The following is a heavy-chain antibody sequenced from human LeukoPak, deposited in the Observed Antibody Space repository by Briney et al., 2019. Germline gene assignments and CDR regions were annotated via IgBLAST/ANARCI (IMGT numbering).Heavy chain of an antibody. V-gene: IGHV3-23*01. J-gene: IGHJ4*02. Sequence: GGSLRLSCAASGFTFSSYAMHWVRQAPGKGLEWVSAISTSGDNTYYADSVRGRFTISRDNSKDTLYLQMNSLRAEDTAVYYCARKVYHRFDYWGQGTLVTVSS. CDR1: GFTFSSYA. CDR2: ISTSGDNT. D-gene: IGHD2-2*01. CDR3: ARKVYHRFDY.